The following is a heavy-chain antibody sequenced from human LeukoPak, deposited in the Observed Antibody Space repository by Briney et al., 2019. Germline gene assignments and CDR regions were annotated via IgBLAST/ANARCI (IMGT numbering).Heavy chain of an antibody. J-gene: IGHJ4*02. CDR2: IKQDGSEK. Sequence: GGSLRLPCAASGFTFSSYWMSWVRQAPGKGLEWVANIKQDGSEKYYVDSVKGRFTISRDNAKNSLYLQMNSLRAEDTAVYYCARDGWDFWSGYYNGGGYYFDYWGQGTLVTVSS. CDR3: ARDGWDFWSGYYNGGGYYFDY. CDR1: GFTFSSYW. V-gene: IGHV3-7*01. D-gene: IGHD3-3*01.